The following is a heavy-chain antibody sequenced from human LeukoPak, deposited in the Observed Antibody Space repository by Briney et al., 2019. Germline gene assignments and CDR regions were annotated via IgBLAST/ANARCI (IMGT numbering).Heavy chain of an antibody. Sequence: GESLRLSCAASGFTFSSYWMSWVRRAPGKGLEWVANIKQDGSDKYYVDSVKGRFTISRDNAKNSVYLQMNSLRAEDTAVYYCAKEKTTETNYVDYWGQGTLVTVSS. CDR2: IKQDGSDK. D-gene: IGHD1-7*01. CDR3: AKEKTTETNYVDY. J-gene: IGHJ4*02. V-gene: IGHV3-7*01. CDR1: GFTFSSYW.